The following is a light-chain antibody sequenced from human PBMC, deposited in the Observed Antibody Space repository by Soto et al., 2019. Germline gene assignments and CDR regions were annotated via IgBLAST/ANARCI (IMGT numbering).Light chain of an antibody. Sequence: EVVLTQSPGTVSLSPGERVTLSCRASQSVISNYLAWYQQRPGQAPRLLLYAASSRATGIPDRFSGSGSGTDFTLSISSLEPEYFAVYYCQQYGSSRTWTFGQGTKVEMK. CDR1: QSVISNY. V-gene: IGKV3-20*01. J-gene: IGKJ1*01. CDR2: AAS. CDR3: QQYGSSRTWT.